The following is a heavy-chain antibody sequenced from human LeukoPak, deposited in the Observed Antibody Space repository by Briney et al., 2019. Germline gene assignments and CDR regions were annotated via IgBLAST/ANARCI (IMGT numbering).Heavy chain of an antibody. CDR3: ARATVTNWFDP. J-gene: IGHJ5*02. CDR2: IYYSVST. CDR1: GGSISSYY. V-gene: IGHV4-59*01. D-gene: IGHD4-17*01. Sequence: PSETLSLTCTVSGGSISSYYWSWIRQPPGKVLEWIGYIYYSVSTNYNPSLTSRCTISVDTSKTQFSLKLSSVTAADTAVYYCARATVTNWFDPWGQGTLVTVSS.